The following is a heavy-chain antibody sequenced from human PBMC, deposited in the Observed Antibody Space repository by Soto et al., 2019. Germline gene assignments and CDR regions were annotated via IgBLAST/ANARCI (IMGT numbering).Heavy chain of an antibody. CDR3: ARDRDDFWSGMDAFDI. CDR2: ISSSSSTI. D-gene: IGHD3-3*01. CDR1: GFTFSSYS. Sequence: EVQLVESGGGLVQPGGSLRLSCAASGFTFSSYSMNWVRQAPGKGLEWVSYISSSSSTIYYADSVKGRFTISRDNAKNSLYLQMNSLRAEDTAVYYCARDRDDFWSGMDAFDIWGQGPMVTVSS. V-gene: IGHV3-48*01. J-gene: IGHJ3*02.